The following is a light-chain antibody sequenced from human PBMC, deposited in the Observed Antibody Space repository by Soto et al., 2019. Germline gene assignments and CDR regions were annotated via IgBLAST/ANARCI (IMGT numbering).Light chain of an antibody. J-gene: IGKJ4*01. CDR1: QSISIW. Sequence: DIQMTQSPSTLSASVGDRVTTTCRASQSISIWLAWYQQKPGKAPKLLIYQASTLESGVPSRFSGSGSGTECTLTITSLKPDDFATYYCQQYNSYPVTFGGGTKVEIK. V-gene: IGKV1-5*03. CDR2: QAS. CDR3: QQYNSYPVT.